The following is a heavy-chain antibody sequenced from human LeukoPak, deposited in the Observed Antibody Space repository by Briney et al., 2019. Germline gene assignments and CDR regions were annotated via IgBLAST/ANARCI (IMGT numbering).Heavy chain of an antibody. Sequence: SETLSLTCTVSGGSISSGGYFWSWVRQYPGRGLESIGYIHYTGSTYYNPSLKSRVSISVDTSANHVSLRLSSVTVADTGVYYCATLGDCTGSTCYTIDNWGQGTLVSVSS. D-gene: IGHD2-2*02. J-gene: IGHJ4*02. CDR1: GGSISSGGYF. CDR2: IHYTGST. V-gene: IGHV4-31*03. CDR3: ATLGDCTGSTCYTIDN.